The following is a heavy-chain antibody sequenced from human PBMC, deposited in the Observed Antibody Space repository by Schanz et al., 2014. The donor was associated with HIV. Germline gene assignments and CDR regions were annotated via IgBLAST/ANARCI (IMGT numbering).Heavy chain of an antibody. J-gene: IGHJ4*02. CDR1: GGSFSSYA. Sequence: QVQLVQSGAEVKKPGSSVKDSCKASGGSFSSYAINWVQQAPGQGLEWVGVINPKIGTVTYGHRVQGRVTMTRDTSTSTVYMDLSSLISEDTALYFCAREDMDRGGLYWGQGTLVTVSS. D-gene: IGHD3-10*01. CDR3: AREDMDRGGLY. V-gene: IGHV1-69*06. CDR2: INPKIGTV.